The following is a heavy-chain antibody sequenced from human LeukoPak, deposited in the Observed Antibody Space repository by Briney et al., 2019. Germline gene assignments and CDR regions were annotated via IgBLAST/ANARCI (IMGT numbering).Heavy chain of an antibody. Sequence: SETLSLTCAVSGVSISSSEWWIWVRQPPGQGLEWIGEIHRDGRTRYNPSLKSRVTMSIDYSKNQFSLKVSSVTAAHTAIYYCGKTDIYFNPIDYWGPGSLVALSS. D-gene: IGHD3-9*01. J-gene: IGHJ4*02. CDR3: GKTDIYFNPIDY. CDR2: IHRDGRT. V-gene: IGHV4-4*02. CDR1: GVSISSSEW.